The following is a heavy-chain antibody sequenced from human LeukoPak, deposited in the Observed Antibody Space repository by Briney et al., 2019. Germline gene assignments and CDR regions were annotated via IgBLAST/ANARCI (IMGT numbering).Heavy chain of an antibody. D-gene: IGHD6-6*01. CDR1: GGSFSGYY. CDR3: ARGGSSPFY. J-gene: IGHJ4*02. V-gene: IGHV4-34*01. Sequence: SETXSXTXAXXGGSFSGYYWSWIRQPPGKGLEWIGEINHSGSTNYNPSLKSRVTISVDTSKNQFSLKLSSVTAADTAVYYCARGGSSPFYWGQGTLVTVSS. CDR2: INHSGST.